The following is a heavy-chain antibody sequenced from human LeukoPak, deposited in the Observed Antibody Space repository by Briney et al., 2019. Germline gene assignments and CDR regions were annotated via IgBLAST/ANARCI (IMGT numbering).Heavy chain of an antibody. CDR1: GYSISSGYY. CDR2: IYHSGST. D-gene: IGHD3-9*01. J-gene: IGHJ5*02. V-gene: IGHV4-38-2*01. CDR3: ARGEKGDAYYDILTGSFNWFDP. Sequence: YPSETLSLTCAVSGYSISSGYYWGWIRQPPGKGLEWIGSIYHSGSTYYNPSLKSRVTISVDTPRNQFSLKLSSVTAADTAVYYCARGEKGDAYYDILTGSFNWFDPWGQGTLVTVSS.